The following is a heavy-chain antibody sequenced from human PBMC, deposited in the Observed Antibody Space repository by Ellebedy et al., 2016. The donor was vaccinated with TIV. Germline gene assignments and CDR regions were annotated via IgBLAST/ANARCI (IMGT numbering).Heavy chain of an antibody. J-gene: IGHJ4*02. D-gene: IGHD5-18*01. Sequence: MPSETLSLTCAVSGGSISSSNWWSWVRQPPGKGMEWIGEIYHSGSTNYTPSLKSRVTISVDTSKNQFSLKMSSVTAADTAVYFCAREGRDTAMGLDYWGQGTLVTVSS. CDR2: IYHSGST. V-gene: IGHV4-4*02. CDR3: AREGRDTAMGLDY. CDR1: GGSISSSNW.